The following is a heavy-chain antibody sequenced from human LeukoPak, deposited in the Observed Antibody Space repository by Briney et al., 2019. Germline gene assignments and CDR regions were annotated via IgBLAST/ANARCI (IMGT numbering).Heavy chain of an antibody. Sequence: GGSLRLSCAASGFPFDDYAMHWVRQAPGKGLEWVSRFSWYSGSIGYADSVKGRFPISRDNAKNSLYLQMNSLRAEGTGVYYCARDRGGNDAFDIWGRGKMVNVSS. J-gene: IGHJ3*02. CDR2: FSWYSGSI. CDR3: ARDRGGNDAFDI. V-gene: IGHV3-9*01. CDR1: GFPFDDYA. D-gene: IGHD3-16*01.